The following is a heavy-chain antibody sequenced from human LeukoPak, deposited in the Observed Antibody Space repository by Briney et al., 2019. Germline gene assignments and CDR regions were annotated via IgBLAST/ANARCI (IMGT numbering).Heavy chain of an antibody. Sequence: ASVKVSCKVSGYTLTELSMHWVRQAPGEGLEWVGGFDPEDGGTFYAQKFQGRVTLTEDTFTGTAYMELSSLRSEDTAVYFCANILMVYTTYYFDYWGQGTLVTVSS. J-gene: IGHJ4*02. CDR3: ANILMVYTTYYFDY. V-gene: IGHV1-24*01. CDR2: FDPEDGGT. D-gene: IGHD2-8*01. CDR1: GYTLTELS.